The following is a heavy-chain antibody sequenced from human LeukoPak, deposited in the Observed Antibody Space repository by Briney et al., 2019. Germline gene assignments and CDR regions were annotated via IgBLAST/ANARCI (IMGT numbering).Heavy chain of an antibody. CDR2: IHSGGST. CDR1: GFTVNSNY. Sequence: PGGSLRLSCVASGFTVNSNYMSWVRLAPGKGLEWVSVIHSGGSTHYAEFVRGRFTISRDNSKNTLYLQMNSLRADDTAVYYCASPGRHSSSWYYAFDYWGQGTLATVSS. D-gene: IGHD6-13*01. J-gene: IGHJ4*02. CDR3: ASPGRHSSSWYYAFDY. V-gene: IGHV3-53*01.